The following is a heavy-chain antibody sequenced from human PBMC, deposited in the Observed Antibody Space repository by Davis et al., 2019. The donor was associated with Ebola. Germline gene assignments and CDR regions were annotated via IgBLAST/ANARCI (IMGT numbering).Heavy chain of an antibody. V-gene: IGHV3-7*01. CDR1: GFTFRRYW. CDR3: ARDGAYYDILTGYSTR. CDR2: IKQDGSEK. D-gene: IGHD3-9*01. Sequence: GGSLRLSCAASGFTFRRYWMSWVRQAPGKGLEWVANIKQDGSEKYYVDSVKGRFTISRDNAKNSLYLQMNSLRAEDTAVYYCARDGAYYDILTGYSTRWGQGTLVTVSS. J-gene: IGHJ4*02.